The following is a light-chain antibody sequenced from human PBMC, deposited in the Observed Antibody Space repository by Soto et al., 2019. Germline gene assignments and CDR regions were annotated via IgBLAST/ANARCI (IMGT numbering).Light chain of an antibody. J-gene: IGKJ5*01. Sequence: DIQMTQSPSTLSASVGDRFTITCRSSQSISSWLAWYQQKPGKAPKLLIYAASSLQSGVPSRFSGSGSGTEFTLTISSLQSEDFAVYYCQQYNNWPPITFGQGTRLEI. CDR1: QSISSW. CDR2: AAS. CDR3: QQYNNWPPIT. V-gene: IGKV1-5*01.